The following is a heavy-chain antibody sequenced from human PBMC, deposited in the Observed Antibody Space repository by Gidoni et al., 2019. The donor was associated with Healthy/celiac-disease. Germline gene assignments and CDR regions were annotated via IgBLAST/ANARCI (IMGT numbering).Heavy chain of an antibody. CDR2: IYYSGST. CDR1: GGSIRSSSYY. J-gene: IGHJ6*02. CDR3: ARDLRAGSMDV. Sequence: QLQLQESGPGLVKPSETLSLTCTVSGGSIRSSSYYWGWIRQPPGKGLEWIGSIYYSGSTYYNPSLKSRVTISVDTSKNQFSLKLSSVTAADTAVYYCARDLRAGSMDVWGQGTTVTVSS. D-gene: IGHD3-9*01. V-gene: IGHV4-39*07.